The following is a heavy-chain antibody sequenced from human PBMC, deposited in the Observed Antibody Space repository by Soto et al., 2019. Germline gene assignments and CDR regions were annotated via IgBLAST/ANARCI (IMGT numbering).Heavy chain of an antibody. CDR3: ARGFHSSGWYPPFDY. CDR2: ISYDGSNK. Sequence: QVQLVESGGGVVQPGRSLRLSCAASGFTFSSYAMHWVRQAPGKGLEWVAVISYDGSNKYYADSVKGRFTISIDNSKNTLYLQMNSLRAEDTAVYYCARGFHSSGWYPPFDYWGQGTLVTVSS. V-gene: IGHV3-30-3*01. CDR1: GFTFSSYA. D-gene: IGHD6-19*01. J-gene: IGHJ4*02.